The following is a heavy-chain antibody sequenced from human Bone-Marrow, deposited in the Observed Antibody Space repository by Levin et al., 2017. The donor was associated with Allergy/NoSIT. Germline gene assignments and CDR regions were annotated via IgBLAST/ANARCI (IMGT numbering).Heavy chain of an antibody. CDR2: VYFDGKT. Sequence: SETLSLTCTVSGDSITSYYWSWIRQSPGKGLEWIGYVYFDGKTKYNPSLEGRVTISVDRSKTHFVLNLTSVTAADTAVYYCARDSGRWFDPWGQGTLVTVSS. CDR3: ARDSGRWFDP. CDR1: GDSITSYY. J-gene: IGHJ5*02. V-gene: IGHV4-59*01.